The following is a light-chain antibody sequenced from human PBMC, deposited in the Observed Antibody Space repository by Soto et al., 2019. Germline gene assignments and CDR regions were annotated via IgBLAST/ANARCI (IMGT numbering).Light chain of an antibody. CDR1: QSFNNY. V-gene: IGKV3-20*01. CDR2: DAY. Sequence: ELALTQSPGTLSLPPGERPTLSCRASQSFNNYLAWYQQKPGQSHRLLIYDAYIRATGVPDRFSGSVAGTDFSLTISRLETEDLAVYYGQQYRSSPLIPVCQRTRLAVK. CDR3: QQYRSSPLIP. J-gene: IGKJ5*01.